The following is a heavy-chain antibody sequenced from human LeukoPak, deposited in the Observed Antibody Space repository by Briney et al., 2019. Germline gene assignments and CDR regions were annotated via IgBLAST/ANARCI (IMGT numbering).Heavy chain of an antibody. CDR1: GFTFSNYE. CDR3: ARGGSFVEY. Sequence: GGSLRLSRSAPGFTFSNYEMQWVRRAPGKGLEWVSYISSGGSTVYYADSVKGRFTVSRDNAKNSLYLQMSSLRAEDTAVYYCARGGSFVEYWGQGTLVSVSS. CDR2: ISSGGSTV. D-gene: IGHD3-10*01. V-gene: IGHV3-48*03. J-gene: IGHJ4*02.